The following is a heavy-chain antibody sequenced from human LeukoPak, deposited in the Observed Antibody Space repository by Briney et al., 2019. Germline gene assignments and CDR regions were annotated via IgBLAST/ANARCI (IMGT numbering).Heavy chain of an antibody. Sequence: PGGSLRLSCTASGFTFGDYAMSWVRQAPGKGLEWVGFIRSKAYGGTTEYAASVKGRFTISRDDSKSIAYLQMNSLKTEDTAVYYCTRAPLYADPWGQGTLVTVSS. CDR3: TRAPLYADP. J-gene: IGHJ5*02. CDR2: IRSKAYGGTT. D-gene: IGHD2-8*01. CDR1: GFTFGDYA. V-gene: IGHV3-49*04.